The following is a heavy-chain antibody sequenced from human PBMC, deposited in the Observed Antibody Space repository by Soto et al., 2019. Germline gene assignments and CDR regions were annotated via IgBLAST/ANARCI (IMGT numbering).Heavy chain of an antibody. CDR2: IYHSGST. CDR1: GGSITTSGYY. V-gene: IGHV4-39*01. Sequence: SETLSLTCSVSGGSITTSGYYWGWIRQPPEKGLEWIGNIYHSGSTYYNPSLKSRVTISVDTSKNQLSLKLTSVTAADTAVYYCARASTTVTTLDYWGQGTLVTVSS. CDR3: ARASTTVTTLDY. J-gene: IGHJ4*02. D-gene: IGHD4-17*01.